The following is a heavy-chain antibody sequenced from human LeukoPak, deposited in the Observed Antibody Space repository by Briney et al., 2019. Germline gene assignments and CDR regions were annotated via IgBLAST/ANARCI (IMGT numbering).Heavy chain of an antibody. Sequence: GGSLRLSCAASGFTFSTYSMNWVRQAPGRGLVWVSRIDNDGSGTAYADSVKGRFTIFRDNGQNTVYLQMNSPGDEDTAAYYCARARDGSGNYYLFDYWGQGTLVTVSS. CDR3: ARARDGSGNYYLFDY. V-gene: IGHV3-74*01. D-gene: IGHD3-22*01. J-gene: IGHJ4*02. CDR2: IDNDGSGT. CDR1: GFTFSTYS.